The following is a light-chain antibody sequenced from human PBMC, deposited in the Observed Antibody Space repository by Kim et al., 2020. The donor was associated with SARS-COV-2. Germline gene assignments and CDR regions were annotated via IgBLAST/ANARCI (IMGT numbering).Light chain of an antibody. V-gene: IGKV3-15*01. CDR2: GAS. Sequence: GSPGERATLTCRASQSVSSNLAWYQQKPGQAPRLLIYGASTRATGIPARFSGSGSGTEFTLTISSLQSEDFAVYYCQQYNNWPPVTFGQGTKLEI. J-gene: IGKJ2*01. CDR1: QSVSSN. CDR3: QQYNNWPPVT.